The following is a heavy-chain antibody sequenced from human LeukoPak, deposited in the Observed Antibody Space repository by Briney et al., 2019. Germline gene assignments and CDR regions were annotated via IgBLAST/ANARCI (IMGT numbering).Heavy chain of an antibody. D-gene: IGHD3-22*01. CDR3: ARECHYYDSSGYYVPGHFDL. Sequence: SETLSLTCGVYGGSFSGYYWSWIRQSPGKGLEWIGKINHSGGPNYNPSLTSRLTISVDTSRNQFSLKLTSVTAADTAVYYCARECHYYDSSGYYVPGHFDLWGRGTLVTVSS. J-gene: IGHJ2*01. CDR1: GGSFSGYY. CDR2: INHSGGP. V-gene: IGHV4-34*01.